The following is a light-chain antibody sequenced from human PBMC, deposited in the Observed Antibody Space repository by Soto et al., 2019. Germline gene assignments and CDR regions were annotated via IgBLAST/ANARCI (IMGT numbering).Light chain of an antibody. CDR1: QGISNS. CDR2: DAS. J-gene: IGKJ1*01. V-gene: IGKV1-27*01. CDR3: QKYDSAPEA. Sequence: DIQMTQSPSSLSASVGDRVTITCRASQGISNSLAWYQQEPGKVPKLLIYDASTLQSGVSSRFSGSGSGTDFTLTFSSLQPEDVATYYCQKYDSAPEAFGQGTKVEIK.